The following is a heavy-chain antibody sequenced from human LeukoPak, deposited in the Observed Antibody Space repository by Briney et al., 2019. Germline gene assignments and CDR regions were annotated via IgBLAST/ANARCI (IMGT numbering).Heavy chain of an antibody. CDR1: GGSISSYY. V-gene: IGHV4-4*07. CDR2: IYTSGST. D-gene: IGHD3-22*01. CDR3: ARVPPYYYDSSGLDY. Sequence: SETLSLTCTVSGGSISSYYWSWIRQPAGKGLEWIGHIYTSGSTNYNPSLKSRVTVSVDTSKNQFSLKLSSVTAADTAVYYCARVPPYYYDSSGLDYWGQGTLVTVSS. J-gene: IGHJ4*02.